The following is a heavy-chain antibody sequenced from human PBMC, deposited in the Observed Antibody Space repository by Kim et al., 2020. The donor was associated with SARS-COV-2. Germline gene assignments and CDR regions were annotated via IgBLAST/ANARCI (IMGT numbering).Heavy chain of an antibody. CDR3: AREEMPAPMDAFDI. V-gene: IGHV6-1*01. CDR2: TYYKSTWYN. J-gene: IGHJ3*02. Sequence: SQTLSLTCAISGDSISSNSTAGNWIRQSPSRGLEWLRRTYYKSTWYNDYALFVKSRITINSDTSKNQFSLQLNAVTPKDTAVYYCAREEMPAPMDAFDIWGQGTMVTVSS. CDR1: GDSISSNSTA. D-gene: IGHD2-2*01.